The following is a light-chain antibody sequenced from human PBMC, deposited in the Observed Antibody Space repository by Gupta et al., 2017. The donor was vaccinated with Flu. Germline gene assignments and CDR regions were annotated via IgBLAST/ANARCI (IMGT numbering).Light chain of an antibody. Sequence: QLKPGQSPVLVIYQHTKRPSEIPERFSASTSGTTATLTISGTQPMDEAAYYCQTWDTSTALYVFGTGTRVTVL. CDR2: QHT. CDR3: QTWDTSTALYV. J-gene: IGLJ1*01. V-gene: IGLV3-1*01.